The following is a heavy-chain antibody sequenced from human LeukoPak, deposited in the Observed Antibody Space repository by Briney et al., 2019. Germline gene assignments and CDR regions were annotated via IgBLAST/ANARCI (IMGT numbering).Heavy chain of an antibody. D-gene: IGHD6-19*01. CDR2: INPNSGGT. CDR1: GYTFTGYY. J-gene: IGHJ1*01. Sequence: GASVKVSCKASGYTFTGYYMYWVRQAPGQGLEWMGWINPNSGGTNYAQKFQGRVTMSRDTSISTAYMELSRLSSADTAVYSCARVCKPRERIAVARTVYLQHWAQGTLVSVPT. V-gene: IGHV1-2*02. CDR3: ARVCKPRERIAVARTVYLQH.